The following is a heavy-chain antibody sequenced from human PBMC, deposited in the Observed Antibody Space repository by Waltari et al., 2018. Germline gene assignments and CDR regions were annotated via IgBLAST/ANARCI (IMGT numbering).Heavy chain of an antibody. CDR3: ARRENYYDSSGYYPLAFDI. V-gene: IGHV1-69*12. CDR1: GGTFSSYA. CDR2: IIPIFGTA. J-gene: IGHJ3*02. D-gene: IGHD3-22*01. Sequence: QVQLVQSGAEVKKPGSSVKVSCKASGGTFSSYAISWVRQAPGQGLEWMGGIIPIFGTANYAQKFQGRVTITADESTSTAYMELSSLRSEDTAVYYCARRENYYDSSGYYPLAFDIWGQGTMVTVSS.